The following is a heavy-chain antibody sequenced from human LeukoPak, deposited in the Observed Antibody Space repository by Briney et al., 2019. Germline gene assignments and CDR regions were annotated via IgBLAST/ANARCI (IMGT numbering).Heavy chain of an antibody. Sequence: GGSLRLSCAACGFTFHDYGMSWVRQAPGKGLQWVSGINWNGGSTGYADSVKGRFTISRDNAKNSLYRQMNSLRAEDTALYHCARDTPRTLDHPMITFGGVIVVFDYWGQGTLVTVSS. V-gene: IGHV3-20*01. CDR2: INWNGGST. CDR1: GFTFHDYG. J-gene: IGHJ4*02. CDR3: ARDTPRTLDHPMITFGGVIVVFDY. D-gene: IGHD3-16*02.